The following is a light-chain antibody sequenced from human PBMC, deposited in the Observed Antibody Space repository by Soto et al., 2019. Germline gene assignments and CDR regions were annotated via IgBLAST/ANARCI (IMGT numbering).Light chain of an antibody. CDR1: TSDVGGYNY. Sequence: QSALTQPASVSGSPGQSITISCTGTTSDVGGYNYVSWYQQHPGKAPKLMIHDVSNRPSGVSDRFSGSKSGNTASLTISGLQAEEEADYYCSSYTSSTIYVFGTGTKLTVL. CDR3: SSYTSSTIYV. CDR2: DVS. V-gene: IGLV2-14*01. J-gene: IGLJ1*01.